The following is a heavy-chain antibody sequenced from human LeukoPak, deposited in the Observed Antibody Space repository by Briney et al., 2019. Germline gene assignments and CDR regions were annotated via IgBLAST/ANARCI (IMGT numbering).Heavy chain of an antibody. CDR1: GGTFSSYA. CDR2: IIPIFGTA. V-gene: IGHV1-69*13. CDR3: ARVEWDIVVVPAAIVP. J-gene: IGHJ5*02. D-gene: IGHD2-2*02. Sequence: SVKVSCKASGGTFSSYAISWVRQAPGQGLEWMGGIIPIFGTANYAQKFQGRVTITADESTSTAYMELSSLRSEDTAVYYCARVEWDIVVVPAAIVPWGQGTLVTVSS.